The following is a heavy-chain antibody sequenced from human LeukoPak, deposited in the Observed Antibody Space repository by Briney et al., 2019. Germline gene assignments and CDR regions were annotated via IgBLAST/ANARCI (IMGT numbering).Heavy chain of an antibody. D-gene: IGHD3-22*01. CDR2: ISGSGGST. CDR3: AKDSPPYYDSSGYYYDY. Sequence: GGSLRLSCVASGFPFSSYWMTWVRQAPGKGLEWVSAISGSGGSTYYADSVKGRFTISGENSKNTLYLQMNSLRAEDTAVYYCAKDSPPYYDSSGYYYDYWGQGTLVTVSS. J-gene: IGHJ4*02. V-gene: IGHV3-23*01. CDR1: GFPFSSYW.